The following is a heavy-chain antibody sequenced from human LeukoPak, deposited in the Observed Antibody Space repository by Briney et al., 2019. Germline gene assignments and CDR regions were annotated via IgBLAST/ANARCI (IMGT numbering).Heavy chain of an antibody. Sequence: SVKVSCKASGGTFSSYAISWVRQAPGQGLEWMGGIIPIFGTANYAQKFQGRVTITADESTSTAYIELSSLRSEDTAVYYCARAPSKRPFGALTWGIWGQGTMVTVSS. J-gene: IGHJ3*02. CDR3: ARAPSKRPFGALTWGI. CDR2: IIPIFGTA. D-gene: IGHD1-26*01. V-gene: IGHV1-69*01. CDR1: GGTFSSYA.